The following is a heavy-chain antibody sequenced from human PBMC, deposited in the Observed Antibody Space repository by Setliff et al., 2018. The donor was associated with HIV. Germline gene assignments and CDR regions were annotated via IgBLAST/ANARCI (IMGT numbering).Heavy chain of an antibody. CDR2: IYPGDSNT. CDR3: GRSGKSGELYAY. V-gene: IGHV5-51*01. J-gene: IGHJ4*02. CDR1: GYSFTSYW. Sequence: GESLKISCQGSGYSFTSYWIGWVRQMPGKGLEWMGIIYPGDSNTRYSPSFWGRVTISVDKSTNTAYLHWNSLRPADTAMYYCGRSGKSGELYAYWGQGTQVTVSS. D-gene: IGHD3-10*01.